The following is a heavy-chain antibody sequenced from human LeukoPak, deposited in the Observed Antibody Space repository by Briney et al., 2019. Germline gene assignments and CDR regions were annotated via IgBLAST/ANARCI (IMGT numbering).Heavy chain of an antibody. D-gene: IGHD6-6*01. CDR2: FDPEDGET. CDR1: GYTLTELS. CDR3: ATGPLGQLVARHEYFQH. V-gene: IGHV1-24*01. Sequence: ASVKVSCKVSGYTLTELSMHWVRQAPGKGLEWMGGFDPEDGETIYAQKFQGRVTMTEDTSTDTAYMELSSLRSEDTAVYSCATGPLGQLVARHEYFQHWGQGTLVTVSS. J-gene: IGHJ1*01.